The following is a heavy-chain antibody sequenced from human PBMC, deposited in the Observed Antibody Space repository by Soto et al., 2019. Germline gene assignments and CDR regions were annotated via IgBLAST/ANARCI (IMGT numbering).Heavy chain of an antibody. CDR3: ARWYYDSSGYGEVFDY. V-gene: IGHV4-59*01. CDR2: IYYSGST. CDR1: GGSISSYY. D-gene: IGHD3-22*01. J-gene: IGHJ4*02. Sequence: SETLSLTCTVSGGSISSYYWSWIRQPPGKGLEWIGYIYYSGSTNYNPSLKSRVTVSVDTSKNQFSLKLSSVTAADTAVYYCARWYYDSSGYGEVFDYWGQGTLVTVSS.